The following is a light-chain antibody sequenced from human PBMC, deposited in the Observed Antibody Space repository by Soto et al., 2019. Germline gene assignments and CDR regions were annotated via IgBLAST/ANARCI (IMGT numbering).Light chain of an antibody. J-gene: IGKJ5*01. Sequence: EIVMTQSPATLSVSPGEGVTLSCRASQSVSSYLAWYQQKPGQGPRLLIYGAFTRATGIPDRFSGSGSGTDFTLTISRLEPEDFAVYYCQQHETLITFGQGTRLEIK. CDR3: QQHETLIT. V-gene: IGKV3D-15*01. CDR1: QSVSSY. CDR2: GAF.